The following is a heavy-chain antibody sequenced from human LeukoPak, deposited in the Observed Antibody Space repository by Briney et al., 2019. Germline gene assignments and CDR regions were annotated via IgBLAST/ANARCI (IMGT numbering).Heavy chain of an antibody. CDR2: INPNSGDT. CDR1: GYTFTDYY. V-gene: IGHV1-2*02. D-gene: IGHD1-1*01. CDR3: ARGPERLYYFDY. J-gene: IGHJ4*02. Sequence: ASVTVSCKASGYTFTDYYIHWARQTPGQGLEWMGWINPNSGDTNYAQKFQGRVTMTRDASISTAYIELSRLRSDDTAVYYCARGPERLYYFDYWDQGTLVTVSS.